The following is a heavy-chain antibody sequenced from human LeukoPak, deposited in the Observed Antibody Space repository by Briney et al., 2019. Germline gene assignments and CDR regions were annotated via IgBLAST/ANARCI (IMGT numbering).Heavy chain of an antibody. CDR1: GGTFSSYA. CDR2: INPSGGST. J-gene: IGHJ6*02. V-gene: IGHV1-46*01. CDR3: ARDGGHRYYDFWSGSLSYYYGMDV. D-gene: IGHD3-3*01. Sequence: ASVKVSCKASGGTFSSYAISWVRQAPGQGLEWMGIINPSGGSTSYAQKFQGRVTMTRDTSTSTVYMELSSLRSEDTAVYYCARDGGHRYYDFWSGSLSYYYGMDVWGQGTTVTVSS.